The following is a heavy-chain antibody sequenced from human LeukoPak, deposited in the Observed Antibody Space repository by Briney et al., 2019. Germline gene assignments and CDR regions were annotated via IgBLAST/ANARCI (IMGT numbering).Heavy chain of an antibody. CDR1: GFTFTNHE. D-gene: IGHD5-12*01. J-gene: IGHJ4*02. Sequence: GGSLRFSCVASGFTFTNHEMNWVRQAPGKGLEWVSYITTSGSTIYYADSVKGRFTISRDNAKNSLYLRMNSLRAEDTAVYYCVRDRDIAYLRADFWGQGTLVTVSS. CDR2: ITTSGSTI. CDR3: VRDRDIAYLRADF. V-gene: IGHV3-48*03.